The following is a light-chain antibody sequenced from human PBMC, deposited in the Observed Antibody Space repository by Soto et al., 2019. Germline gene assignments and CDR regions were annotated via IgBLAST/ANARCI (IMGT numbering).Light chain of an antibody. Sequence: QSALTQPASVSGSPGQSITISCTGTSSDVGGYNYVSWYQQHPGKAPKLMIYDVSNRPSGVSNRFSGSKSGNTASLTISGLQAEDAADYYCSSYTSISTLVFGGGTKLTV. CDR3: SSYTSISTLV. V-gene: IGLV2-14*01. CDR2: DVS. J-gene: IGLJ2*01. CDR1: SSDVGGYNY.